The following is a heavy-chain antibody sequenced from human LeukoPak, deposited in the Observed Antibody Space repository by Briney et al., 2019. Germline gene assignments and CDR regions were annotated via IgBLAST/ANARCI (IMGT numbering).Heavy chain of an antibody. CDR3: ARDRCSSTSCYEGFDP. CDR1: GGSFSGYY. CDR2: INHSGST. J-gene: IGHJ5*02. V-gene: IGHV4-34*01. D-gene: IGHD2-2*01. Sequence: SETLSLTCAVYGGSFSGYYWSWIRQPPGKGLEWIGEINHSGSTNYNPSLKSRVTISVDTSKNQFSLKLSSVTAADTAVYYCARDRCSSTSCYEGFDPWGQGTLVTVSS.